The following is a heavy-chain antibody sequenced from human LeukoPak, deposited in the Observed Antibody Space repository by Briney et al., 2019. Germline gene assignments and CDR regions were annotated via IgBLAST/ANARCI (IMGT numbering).Heavy chain of an antibody. V-gene: IGHV4-4*07. J-gene: IGHJ6*03. D-gene: IGHD3-9*01. CDR3: ARGETFQGANYDILTGYLSPDYYYYYMDV. Sequence: SETLSLTCTVSGGSISSYYWSWIRQPAGKGLEWIGRIYTSGSTNYKRSLKSRVTMSVDTSKNQFSLKLSSVTAADTAVYYCARGETFQGANYDILTGYLSPDYYYYYMDVWGKGTTVTVSS. CDR2: IYTSGST. CDR1: GGSISSYY.